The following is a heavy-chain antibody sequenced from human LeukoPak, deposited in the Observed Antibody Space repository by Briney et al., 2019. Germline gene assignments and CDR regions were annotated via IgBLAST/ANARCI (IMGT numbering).Heavy chain of an antibody. CDR3: ASGYSSSWVFDY. Sequence: SETLSLTCTVSGGSISSYYWSWIRQPAGKGLEWIGRIYTSGSTNYNPSLKSRVTMSVDTSKNQFSLKLSSVTAADTAVYYCASGYSSSWVFDYWGQGTLVTVSS. V-gene: IGHV4-4*07. CDR1: GGSISSYY. CDR2: IYTSGST. D-gene: IGHD6-13*01. J-gene: IGHJ4*02.